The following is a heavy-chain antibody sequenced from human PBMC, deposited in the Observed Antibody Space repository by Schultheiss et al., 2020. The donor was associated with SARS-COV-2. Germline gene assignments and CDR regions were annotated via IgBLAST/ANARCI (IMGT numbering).Heavy chain of an antibody. CDR2: IGIGSGIT. CDR1: GFTFSSYS. Sequence: GGSLRLSCAASGFTFSSYSMNWVRQAPGKGLEWVSGIGIGSGITYYADSVKGRFTISRDNSKSTLYLQMNSLRAEDTAIYYCATGLRGTVATRDWGQGTLVTVSS. V-gene: IGHV3-23*01. J-gene: IGHJ4*02. CDR3: ATGLRGTVATRD. D-gene: IGHD4-17*01.